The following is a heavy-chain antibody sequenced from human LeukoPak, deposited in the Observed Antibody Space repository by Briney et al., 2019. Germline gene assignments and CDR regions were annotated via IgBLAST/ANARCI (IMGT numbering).Heavy chain of an antibody. V-gene: IGHV4-59*01. CDR1: GGSIGNYY. CDR3: AGCVGQLAGSFEY. CDR2: IYYSGNT. Sequence: SETLSLTCTVSGGSIGNYYWSWFRQPPGKRLEWIGYIYYSGNTNNNPSLKSRVTMSLDTSKNQFSLKLSSVTAADTAVYYCAGCVGQLAGSFEYWGQGTLVTVSS. J-gene: IGHJ4*02. D-gene: IGHD6-6*01.